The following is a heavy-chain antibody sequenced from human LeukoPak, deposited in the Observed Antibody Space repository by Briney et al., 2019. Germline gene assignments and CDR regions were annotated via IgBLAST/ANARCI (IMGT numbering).Heavy chain of an antibody. Sequence: SETLSLTCAVYGGSFSGYYWSWIRQPPGKGLEWIGEINHSGSTNYNPSLKSRVTISVDTSKNQFSLKLSSVTAADTAVYYCARGRGLGYCSSTSCCGDFDYWGQGTLVTVSS. CDR1: GGSFSGYY. J-gene: IGHJ4*02. CDR3: ARGRGLGYCSSTSCCGDFDY. CDR2: INHSGST. V-gene: IGHV4-34*01. D-gene: IGHD2-2*01.